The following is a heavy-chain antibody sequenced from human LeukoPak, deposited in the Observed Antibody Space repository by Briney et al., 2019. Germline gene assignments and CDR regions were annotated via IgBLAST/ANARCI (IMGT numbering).Heavy chain of an antibody. CDR1: GFTFSSYA. D-gene: IGHD3-10*01. J-gene: IGHJ4*02. V-gene: IGHV3-23*01. Sequence: PGGSLRLSCAASGFTFSSYAMSWVRQAPGKGLEWVSAISGSGDSTYYADSVKGRFTISRDNSKNTLYLQMNSLRAEDTAVYYCAKRYGSGSYGYFDYWGQGTLVTVSS. CDR3: AKRYGSGSYGYFDY. CDR2: ISGSGDST.